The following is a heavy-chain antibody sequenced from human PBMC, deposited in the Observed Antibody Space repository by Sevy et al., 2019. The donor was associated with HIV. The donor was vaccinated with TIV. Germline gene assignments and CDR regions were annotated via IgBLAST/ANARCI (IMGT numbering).Heavy chain of an antibody. CDR2: MSYSGNS. Sequence: SETPSLTCTVSGGSINNKAYYWAWIRQPPGKGLEWIGSMSYSGNSYYNPSFNCLVTISLDTSKNKFSLRLTFVTAADTAVYYCARRLAAAGGGNEYFQPWGQGTLVTVSS. V-gene: IGHV4-39*01. J-gene: IGHJ1*01. CDR1: GGSINNKAYY. CDR3: ARRLAAAGGGNEYFQP. D-gene: IGHD6-13*01.